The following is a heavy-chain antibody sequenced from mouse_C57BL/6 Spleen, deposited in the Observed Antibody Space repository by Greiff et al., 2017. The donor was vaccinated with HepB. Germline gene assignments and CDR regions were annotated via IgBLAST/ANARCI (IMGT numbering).Heavy chain of an antibody. CDR1: GYTFTSYW. V-gene: IGHV1-59*01. D-gene: IGHD1-1*01. CDR2: IDPSDSYT. J-gene: IGHJ2*01. CDR3: ARSQGYYGSYYFDY. Sequence: QVQLQQPGAELVRPGTSVKLSCKASGYTFTSYWMHWVKQRPGQGLEWIGVIDPSDSYTNYNQKFKGKATLTVDTSSSTAYMQLSSLTSEDSAVYYCARSQGYYGSYYFDYWGQGTTLTVSS.